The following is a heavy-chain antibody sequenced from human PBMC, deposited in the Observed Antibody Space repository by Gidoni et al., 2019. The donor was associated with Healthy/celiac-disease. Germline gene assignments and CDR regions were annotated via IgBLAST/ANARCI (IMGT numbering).Heavy chain of an antibody. D-gene: IGHD1-20*01. J-gene: IGHJ5*02. CDR1: GYSISSGYY. CDR3: AREGMGRFDP. CDR2: IHHSGCT. V-gene: IGHV4-38-2*02. Sequence: QVQLQESGPGLVKPSETLSLTCAVSGYSISSGYYWGWIRQPPGKGLEWIGSIHHSGCTYYNPSLKSRVTISVDTSKNQFSLKLGAVTAADTAVYYCAREGMGRFDPWGQGTLVTVSS.